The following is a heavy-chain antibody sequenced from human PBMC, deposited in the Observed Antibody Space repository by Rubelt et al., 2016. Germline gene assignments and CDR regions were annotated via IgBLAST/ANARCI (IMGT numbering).Heavy chain of an antibody. V-gene: IGHV4-31*03. CDR3: ARASTVLLHFDY. J-gene: IGHJ4*02. D-gene: IGHD2/OR15-2a*01. Sequence: QVQLQESGPGLVKPSQTLSLTCSVSGGSISSGGYYWSWIRQHPGKGLEWIGYIYYSGSTYYNPSLKSRITISVDTSKNQFSLKLSSVTAADTAVYYCARASTVLLHFDYWGQGTLVTVSS. CDR1: GGSISSGGYY. CDR2: IYYSGST.